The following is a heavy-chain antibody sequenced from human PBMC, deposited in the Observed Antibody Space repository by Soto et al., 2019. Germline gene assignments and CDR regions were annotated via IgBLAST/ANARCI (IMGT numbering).Heavy chain of an antibody. J-gene: IGHJ6*02. CDR1: GFSLSTSW. CDR2: IMQDGSDK. CDR3: ASKRLYSYCLDV. V-gene: IGHV3-7*01. D-gene: IGHD6-25*01. Sequence: EVQLVESGGGLVQPGGSLRLSCTASGFSLSTSWMTWVRQAPGKGLEWVANIMQDGSDKYYVDSVKGRFTISRDNAKNSLYLQVTSLRAEDTAVYYCASKRLYSYCLDVWGQGTTVTVSS.